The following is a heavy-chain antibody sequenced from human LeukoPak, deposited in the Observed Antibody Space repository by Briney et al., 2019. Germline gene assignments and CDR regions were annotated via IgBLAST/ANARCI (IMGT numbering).Heavy chain of an antibody. V-gene: IGHV3-21*01. D-gene: IGHD2-2*01. J-gene: IGHJ5*02. CDR1: GFTFSSYS. CDR3: ARGDSSAAMPRNP. CDR2: ISSSSSYI. Sequence: GSLRLSCAASGFTFSSYSMNWVRKAPGKGLEWFSSISSSSSYIYYADSVKGRFTISRDNAKNSLYLQMNSLRAEDTAVYYCARGDSSAAMPRNPWGQGTLVTVSS.